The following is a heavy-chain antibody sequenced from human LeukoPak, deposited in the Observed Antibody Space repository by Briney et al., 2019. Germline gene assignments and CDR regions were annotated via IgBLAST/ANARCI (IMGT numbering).Heavy chain of an antibody. CDR2: ISAYNGNT. D-gene: IGHD6-13*01. V-gene: IGHV1-18*01. CDR3: AAGFGSSSWVSYSIYYYYGMDV. J-gene: IGHJ6*02. Sequence: ASVKVSCKASGYTFTSYGISWVRQAPGQGLEWMGWISAYNGNTNYAQKLQGRVTMTTDTSTSTAYMELRSLRSDDTAVYYCAAGFGSSSWVSYSIYYYYGMDVWGQGTTVTVSS. CDR1: GYTFTSYG.